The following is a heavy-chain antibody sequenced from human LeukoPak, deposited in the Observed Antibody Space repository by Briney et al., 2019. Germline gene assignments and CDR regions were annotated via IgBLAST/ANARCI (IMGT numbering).Heavy chain of an antibody. CDR1: GFTFSSYA. V-gene: IGHV3-30-3*01. CDR2: ISYDGSNK. Sequence: PGRSLRLSCAASGFTFSSYAMHWVRQAPGKGLEWVAVISYDGSNKYYADSVKGRFTISRDNSKNTLYRQMNSLRAEDTAVYYCARRGLSGSGSYHWFDPWGQGTLVTVSS. CDR3: ARRGLSGSGSYHWFDP. J-gene: IGHJ5*02. D-gene: IGHD3-10*01.